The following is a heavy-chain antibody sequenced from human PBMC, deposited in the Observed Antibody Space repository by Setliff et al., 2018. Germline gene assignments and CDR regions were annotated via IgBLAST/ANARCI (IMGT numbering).Heavy chain of an antibody. CDR1: GGSISSGSYY. CDR2: IYTSGST. J-gene: IGHJ4*02. CDR3: AREGYFPRGGNDLYYFDY. V-gene: IGHV4-61*09. Sequence: SETLSLTCTVSGGSISSGSYYWSWIRQPAGKGLEWIGHIYTSGSTNYNPSLKSRVTISVGTSKNQFSLKLSSVTAADTAVYYCAREGYFPRGGNDLYYFDYWGQGTLVTVSS. D-gene: IGHD2-15*01.